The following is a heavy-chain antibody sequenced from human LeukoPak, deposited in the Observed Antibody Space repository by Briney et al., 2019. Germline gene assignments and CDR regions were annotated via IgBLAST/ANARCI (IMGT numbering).Heavy chain of an antibody. CDR3: ARVGYSYAYYYYYYMDV. J-gene: IGHJ6*03. CDR1: GYTFTVYY. Sequence: ASVKVSCKASGYTFTVYYIHWVRQAPGQGLEWLGWIDPNSGVTNYAQKFQGRVAMTRDTSISTAYMELRSLRSDDTAVYYCARVGYSYAYYYYYYMDVWGKGTTVTVSS. D-gene: IGHD5-18*01. CDR2: IDPNSGVT. V-gene: IGHV1-2*02.